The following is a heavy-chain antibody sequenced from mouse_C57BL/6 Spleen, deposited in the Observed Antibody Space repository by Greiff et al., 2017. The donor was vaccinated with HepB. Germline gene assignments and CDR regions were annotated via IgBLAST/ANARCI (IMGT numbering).Heavy chain of an antibody. CDR3: TRDGHDRDY. V-gene: IGHV1-15*01. J-gene: IGHJ2*01. CDR2: IDPETGGT. D-gene: IGHD6-1*01. CDR1: GYTFTDYE. Sequence: QVQLQQSGAELVRPGASVTLSCKASGYTFTDYEMHWVKQTPVHGLEWIGAIDPETGGTAYHQKFKGKAILTADKSSSTAYMELRSLTSEDSAVYYCTRDGHDRDYWGQGTTLTVSS.